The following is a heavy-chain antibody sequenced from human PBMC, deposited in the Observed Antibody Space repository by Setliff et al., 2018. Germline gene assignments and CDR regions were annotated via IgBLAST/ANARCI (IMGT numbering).Heavy chain of an antibody. CDR1: GGSISSSSYY. CDR2: IYYSGST. J-gene: IGHJ4*02. V-gene: IGHV4-39*07. Sequence: LSLTCTVSGGSISSSSYYWGWIRQPPGKGLEWIGSIYYSGSTYYNPSLKSRVTISVDTSKNQFSLKLSSVTAADTAVYYCARRETYYNFWSGYYAYWGKGTLVTSPQ. CDR3: ARRETYYNFWSGYYAY. D-gene: IGHD3-3*01.